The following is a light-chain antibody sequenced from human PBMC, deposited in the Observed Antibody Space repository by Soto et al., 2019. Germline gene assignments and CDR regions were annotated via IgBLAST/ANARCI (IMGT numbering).Light chain of an antibody. CDR2: GAS. J-gene: IGKJ4*01. Sequence: EIVLTQSPCTLSLSPGERATLSCRASQSVRSNYLAWYQQKPGRAPRLLIYGASSRATGIPDRFSGSGSGTDFTLTISRLEPEDFAVYYCQQYGSSPRAFGGGTKVEI. CDR3: QQYGSSPRA. CDR1: QSVRSNY. V-gene: IGKV3-20*01.